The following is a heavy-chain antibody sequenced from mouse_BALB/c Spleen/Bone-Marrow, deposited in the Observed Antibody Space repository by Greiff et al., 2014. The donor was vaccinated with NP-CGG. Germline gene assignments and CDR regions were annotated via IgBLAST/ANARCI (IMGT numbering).Heavy chain of an antibody. CDR1: GYTFSSYW. CDR3: ARDSSDYLAWFAY. CDR2: ILPGSDST. V-gene: IGHV1-9*01. Sequence: VKLQESGAELMKPGASVKISCKAAGYTFSSYWIEWVKQRPGHGLEWIGEILPGSDSTNYNENFKGKATFTADTSSNTAYMQLNSLTSEDSAVYFCARDSSDYLAWFAYWGQGTLVTVSA. J-gene: IGHJ3*01. D-gene: IGHD3-2*01.